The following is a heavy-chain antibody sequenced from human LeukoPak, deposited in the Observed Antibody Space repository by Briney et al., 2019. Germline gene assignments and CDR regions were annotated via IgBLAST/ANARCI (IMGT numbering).Heavy chain of an antibody. V-gene: IGHV3-21*01. CDR3: ARAVYGGNSYFDH. CDR2: ISSSSSYI. CDR1: GFTFSSYS. J-gene: IGHJ4*02. D-gene: IGHD4-23*01. Sequence: GGPLRLSCAASGFTFSSYSMNWVRQAPGKGLEWVSSISSSSSYIYYADSVKGRFTISRDNAKNSLYLQMNSLRAEDTAVYYCARAVYGGNSYFDHWGQGTLVTVSS.